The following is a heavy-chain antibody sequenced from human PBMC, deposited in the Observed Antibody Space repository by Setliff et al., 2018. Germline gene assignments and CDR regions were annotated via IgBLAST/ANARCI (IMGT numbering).Heavy chain of an antibody. V-gene: IGHV4-39*07. CDR3: ARAGPTVTFFRVLVISWWDP. J-gene: IGHJ5*02. Sequence: PSETLSLTCTVSGGSISSSSYYWGWIRQPPGKGLEWIGEINHSGSTNYNPSLKSRVTISVDTSKNQFSLKLSSVTAADTATYYCARAGPTVTFFRVLVISWWDPWGQGSLVTV. CDR1: GGSISSSSYY. D-gene: IGHD3-3*01. CDR2: INHSGST.